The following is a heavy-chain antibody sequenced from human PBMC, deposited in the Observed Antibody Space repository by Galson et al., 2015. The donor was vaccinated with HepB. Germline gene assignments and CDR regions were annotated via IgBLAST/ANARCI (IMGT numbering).Heavy chain of an antibody. J-gene: IGHJ4*02. CDR2: IDWDDDK. Sequence: PALVKPTQTLTLTCTFSGFSLSTSGMRVTWIRQPPGKALEWLALIDWDDDKYYSTSLKTRLTISKDTSKNQVVFTMTNMDPVDTATYYCARIGLGRGYFDYWGQGTLVTVSS. V-gene: IGHV2-70*01. CDR3: ARIGLGRGYFDY. CDR1: GFSLSTSGMR.